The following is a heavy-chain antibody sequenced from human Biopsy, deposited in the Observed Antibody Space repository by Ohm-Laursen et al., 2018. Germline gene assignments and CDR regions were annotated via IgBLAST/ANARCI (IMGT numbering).Heavy chain of an antibody. CDR3: VSMFARPGPCSDGTCDPGDDY. V-gene: IGHV3-72*01. D-gene: IGHD2-15*01. CDR2: FRNKANSYTK. Sequence: SLRLSCAASGFTFSDHYMEWVRQAPGKGLEWVARFRNKANSYTKLYAASVKGRFTISRDESETSMHMQMRGLKTEDTAVYYCVSMFARPGPCSDGTCDPGDDYWGQGTLVIVSS. CDR1: GFTFSDHY. J-gene: IGHJ4*02.